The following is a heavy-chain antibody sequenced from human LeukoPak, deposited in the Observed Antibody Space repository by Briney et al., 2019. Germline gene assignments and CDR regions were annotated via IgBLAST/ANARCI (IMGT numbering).Heavy chain of an antibody. CDR1: GFSLSGYW. Sequence: GGSLRLSCAASGFSLSGYWMTWVRQAPGKGLEWVARLHADGVEQNYVDSVTGRFTMSRDNAKNSLDLQMNSLRVEDTAVYYCARGGYSFDYLGQGTLVAVSS. J-gene: IGHJ4*02. D-gene: IGHD5-18*01. CDR2: LHADGVEQ. V-gene: IGHV3-7*01. CDR3: ARGGYSFDY.